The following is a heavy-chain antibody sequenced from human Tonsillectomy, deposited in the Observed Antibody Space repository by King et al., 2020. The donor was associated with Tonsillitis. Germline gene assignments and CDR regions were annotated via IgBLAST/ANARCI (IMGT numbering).Heavy chain of an antibody. CDR3: AKGSGDY. CDR2: ISYDGSNK. D-gene: IGHD3-10*01. CDR1: GFTFSSYG. J-gene: IGHJ4*02. Sequence: VQLVESGGGVVQPGRSLRLSCAASGFTFSSYGMHWVRQAPGKGLEGVAVISYDGSNKYYADSVKGRFTISRDNSKNTLYLQMNSLRAEDTAVYYCAKGSGDYWGQGTLVTVSS. V-gene: IGHV3-30*18.